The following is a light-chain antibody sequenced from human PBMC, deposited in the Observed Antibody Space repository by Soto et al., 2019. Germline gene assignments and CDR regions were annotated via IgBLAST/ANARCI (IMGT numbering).Light chain of an antibody. V-gene: IGLV4-69*01. Sequence: QPVLTQSPSASASLGASVKLTCTLSSGHSSYAIAWHQQQPEKGPRYLMKLNSDGSHSKGDGIPDRFSGSSAGAERYLTISSLQSDDEADYYCQTWGIQFWVFGGGTNLTVL. CDR2: LNSDGSH. CDR3: QTWGIQFWV. J-gene: IGLJ3*02. CDR1: SGHSSYA.